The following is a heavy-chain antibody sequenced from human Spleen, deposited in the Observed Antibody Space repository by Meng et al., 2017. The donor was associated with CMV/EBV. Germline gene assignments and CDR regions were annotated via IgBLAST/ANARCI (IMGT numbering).Heavy chain of an antibody. V-gene: IGHV3-23*01. CDR3: ATCAGYCSGGSCFPCNWFDP. Sequence: SYASSWVRQAQGKGLEWVSAMSGSGGSTYYADSVKGRFTISRDNSKNTLYLQMNSLRAEDTAVYYCATCAGYCSGGSCFPCNWFDPWGQGTPVTVSS. CDR1: SYA. CDR2: MSGSGGST. D-gene: IGHD2-15*01. J-gene: IGHJ5*02.